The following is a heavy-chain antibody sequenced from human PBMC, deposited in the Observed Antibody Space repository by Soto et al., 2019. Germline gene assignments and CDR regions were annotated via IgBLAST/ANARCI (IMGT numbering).Heavy chain of an antibody. CDR3: ASSSGWYGDDAFDI. V-gene: IGHV4-59*01. D-gene: IGHD6-19*01. Sequence: QVQLQESGPGLVKPSETLSLTCTVSGGSISSYYWSWIRQPPGKGLEWIGYIYYSGSTNYNTYLKSRVPISVDTSKNQFSLKLSSVTAADTAVYYCASSSGWYGDDAFDIWGQGTMVTVSS. CDR2: IYYSGST. J-gene: IGHJ3*02. CDR1: GGSISSYY.